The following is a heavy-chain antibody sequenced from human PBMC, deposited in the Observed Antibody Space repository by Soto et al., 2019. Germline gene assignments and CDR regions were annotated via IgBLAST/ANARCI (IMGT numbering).Heavy chain of an antibody. CDR1: GFTFRTYA. D-gene: IGHD2-2*01. CDR2: IGSNGDAT. CDR3: VKDSLSSTWADFDC. Sequence: GGSLRLFCSASGFTFRTYAIHWVRQAPEKGLEYVSAIGSNGDATSYAASARGRFTISRDNSKNTVYLQMSSLRAEDTAVYYCVKDSLSSTWADFDCWGQGTLVTVSS. J-gene: IGHJ4*02. V-gene: IGHV3-64D*06.